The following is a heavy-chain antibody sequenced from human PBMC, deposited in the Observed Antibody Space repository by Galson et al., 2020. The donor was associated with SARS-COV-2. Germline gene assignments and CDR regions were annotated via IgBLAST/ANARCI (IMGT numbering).Heavy chain of an antibody. CDR2: TDCDDDQ. D-gene: IGHD3-9*01. CDR1: GFSLSTSGRR. J-gene: IGHJ3*02. Sequence: SGPTQVNPTQTLTLTYTFSGFSLSTSGRRVSWIRQPPGKAMKWQARTDCDDDQFYSTPMKTKHTISKDTSKNQVVLTMTNMDPVDTATYYGARSDYEILTGYVAAFDIWGQGTMVTVSS. V-gene: IGHV2-70*04. CDR3: ARSDYEILTGYVAAFDI.